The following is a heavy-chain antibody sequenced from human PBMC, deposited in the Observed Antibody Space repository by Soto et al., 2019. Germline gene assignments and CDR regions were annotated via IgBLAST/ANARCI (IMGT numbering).Heavy chain of an antibody. Sequence: EVQLVESGGGLVQPGGSLRLSCAASGFMFSAYWMRWVRQAPGKGLEWVANIHGDGGKIYYVDSVKGRFTISRDNAKRSLYLQMNSLRAEDTAVYYCARDFYGGYTYGPGDYWGQGALVAVSS. D-gene: IGHD5-18*01. V-gene: IGHV3-7*01. CDR3: ARDFYGGYTYGPGDY. CDR1: GFMFSAYW. J-gene: IGHJ4*02. CDR2: IHGDGGKI.